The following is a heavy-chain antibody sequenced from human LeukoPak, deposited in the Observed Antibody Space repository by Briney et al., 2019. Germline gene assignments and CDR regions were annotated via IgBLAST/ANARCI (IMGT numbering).Heavy chain of an antibody. CDR3: ARDCVVVPAYYYYYYMDV. J-gene: IGHJ6*03. V-gene: IGHV3-7*01. D-gene: IGHD2-2*01. CDR1: GFTFSSYW. Sequence: GGSLRLSCAASGFTFSSYWMSWVRLAPGKGLEWVANIKQDGSEKYYVDSVKGRFTISRDNAKNSLYLQMNSLRAEDTAVYYCARDCVVVPAYYYYYYMDVWGKGTTVTVSS. CDR2: IKQDGSEK.